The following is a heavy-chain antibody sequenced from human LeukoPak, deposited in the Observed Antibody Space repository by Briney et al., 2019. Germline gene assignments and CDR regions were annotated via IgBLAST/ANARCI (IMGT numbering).Heavy chain of an antibody. Sequence: XQAPGQXXXXMGWINPNSGGTNYAQKFQGRVTVTRDTSISTAYMELSRLRSDDTAVYYCAREIAVAGTREDWGQGTLVTVSS. D-gene: IGHD6-19*01. V-gene: IGHV1-2*02. J-gene: IGHJ4*02. CDR3: AREIAVAGTRED. CDR2: INPNSGGT.